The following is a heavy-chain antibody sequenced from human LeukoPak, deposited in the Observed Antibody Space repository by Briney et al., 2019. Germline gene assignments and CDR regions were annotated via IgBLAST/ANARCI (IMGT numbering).Heavy chain of an antibody. CDR1: GFTFSSHG. CDR2: TSYGGSNK. CDR3: GRGHWGLDY. V-gene: IGHV3-30*03. D-gene: IGHD7-27*01. Sequence: GGTLRLSCAASGFTFSSHGMHWVRQAPGKGLEWVAVTSYGGSNKYYADSVKGRFTISRDNSKNTLHLQMNSLRAEDTAVYYCGRGHWGLDYWGQGALVTVSS. J-gene: IGHJ4*02.